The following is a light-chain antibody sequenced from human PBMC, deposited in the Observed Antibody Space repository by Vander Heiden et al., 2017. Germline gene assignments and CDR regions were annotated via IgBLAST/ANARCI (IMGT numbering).Light chain of an antibody. CDR3: QQRSNWPLT. Sequence: EIVLTQSPAALSLSPGEMATLSCRASQSVSGHLAWYQQIPGQAPRLLIYDAFNRATGIPARFSGSGSGTDFTLTISSLEPEDFAVYYCQQRSNWPLTFGGGTKVEI. V-gene: IGKV3-11*01. CDR2: DAF. J-gene: IGKJ4*01. CDR1: QSVSGH.